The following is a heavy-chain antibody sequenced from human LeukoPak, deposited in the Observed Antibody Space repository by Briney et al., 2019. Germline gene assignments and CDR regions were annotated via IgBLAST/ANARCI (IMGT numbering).Heavy chain of an antibody. CDR2: IHPNNGGT. CDR1: GYSFTGYY. Sequence: ASVKVSCKASGYSFTGYYIHWIRQAPGQGLEWMGWIHPNNGGTNYAQKFQGRVTMTRDTSISTAYIELSSLKSDDTAVYYCARDWTRYSSSCWFDPWGQGTLVTVSS. V-gene: IGHV1-2*02. CDR3: ARDWTRYSSSCWFDP. D-gene: IGHD6-13*01. J-gene: IGHJ5*02.